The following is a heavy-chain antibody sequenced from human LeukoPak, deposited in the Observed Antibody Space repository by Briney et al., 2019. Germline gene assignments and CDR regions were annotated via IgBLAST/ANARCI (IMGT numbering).Heavy chain of an antibody. CDR1: GASIRSYY. J-gene: IGHJ5*02. D-gene: IGHD3-22*01. CDR3: ARSPNYYDGCGYINWFDP. Sequence: SETLSLTCTVSGASIRSYYWTWIRQPAGKGLEWIGRIYSSGSTNYSPSLKSRVTISVDKSKNQYSLKLTSVTAADTAAYYCARSPNYYDGCGYINWFDPWGQGTLVTVSS. CDR2: IYSSGST. V-gene: IGHV4-4*07.